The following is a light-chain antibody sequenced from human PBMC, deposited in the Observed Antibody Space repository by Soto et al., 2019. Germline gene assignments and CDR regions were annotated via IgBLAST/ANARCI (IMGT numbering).Light chain of an antibody. Sequence: EVVMTQSPATVSVSPGEGVTLSCRASQTISNDLAWYQQNPGQAPRLLIYGASTRATGVPARFSGGGSGTEFTLTISSLQSEDFAFYYCTKNNKWPPVTFGGGTKVEIK. V-gene: IGKV3-15*01. J-gene: IGKJ4*01. CDR2: GAS. CDR1: QTISND. CDR3: TKNNKWPPVT.